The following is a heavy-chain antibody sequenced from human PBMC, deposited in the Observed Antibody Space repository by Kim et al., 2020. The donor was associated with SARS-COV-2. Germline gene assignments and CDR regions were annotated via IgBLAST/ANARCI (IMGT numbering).Heavy chain of an antibody. V-gene: IGHV4-59*13. CDR3: ARAAGPTRTCSGGSCYLDY. Sequence: SETLSLTCTVSGGSISSYYWSWIRQPPGKGLEWIGYIYYSGSTNYNPSLKSRVTISVDTSKNQFSLKLSSVTAADTAVYYCARAAGPTRTCSGGSCYLDYWGQGTLVTVSS. J-gene: IGHJ4*02. D-gene: IGHD2-15*01. CDR2: IYYSGST. CDR1: GGSISSYY.